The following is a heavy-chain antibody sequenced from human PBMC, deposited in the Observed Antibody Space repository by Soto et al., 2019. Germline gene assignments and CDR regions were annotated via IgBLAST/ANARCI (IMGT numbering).Heavy chain of an antibody. CDR1: GYTFTGYY. CDR2: INPNSGGT. V-gene: IGHV1-2*02. J-gene: IGHJ4*02. Sequence: ASVKVSCKASGYTFTGYYMHWVRQAPGQGLEWMGWINPNSGGTNYAQKFQGRVTMTRDTSISTAYMELSRLRSDDTAVYYCARVHWGYSYGHVFDYWGQGTLVTVSS. CDR3: ARVHWGYSYGHVFDY. D-gene: IGHD5-18*01.